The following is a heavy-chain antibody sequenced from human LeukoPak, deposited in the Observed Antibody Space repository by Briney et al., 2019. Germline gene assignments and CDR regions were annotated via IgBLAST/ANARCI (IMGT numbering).Heavy chain of an antibody. V-gene: IGHV4-61*02. Sequence: SETLSLTCTVSGGSISSGSYYWSWIRQPAGTGLEWIGRIYTSGSTNYNPSLKSRVTISVDTSKNQFSLKLSSVTAADTAVYYCARTQLRGWFDPWGQGTLVTVSS. CDR1: GGSISSGSYY. D-gene: IGHD1-1*01. CDR3: ARTQLRGWFDP. CDR2: IYTSGST. J-gene: IGHJ5*02.